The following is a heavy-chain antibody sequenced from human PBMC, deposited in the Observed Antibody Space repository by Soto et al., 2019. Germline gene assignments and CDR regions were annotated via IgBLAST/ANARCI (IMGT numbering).Heavy chain of an antibody. CDR3: ALTRRSSLLEVAGPGFEY. CDR2: VNGKGDST. D-gene: IGHD6-19*01. V-gene: IGHV3-23*01. Sequence: GGSLRLSCAVSGFTFSSYAMSWVRQAPGKGLEWVSAVNGKGDSTYYADSVKGRFTISRDNSKNTVYLQMDSLRVDDTGVYYCALTRRSSLLEVAGPGFEYWGQGTLVTVSS. J-gene: IGHJ4*02. CDR1: GFTFSSYA.